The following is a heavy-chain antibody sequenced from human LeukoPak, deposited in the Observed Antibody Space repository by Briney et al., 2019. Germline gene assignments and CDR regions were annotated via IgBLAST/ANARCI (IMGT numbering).Heavy chain of an antibody. CDR1: GFTFSYAW. CDR3: ATDPAYCGGDCPAY. D-gene: IGHD2-21*02. J-gene: IGHJ4*02. Sequence: AGSLRLSCAASGFTFSYAWMTWVRQAPGKRLEWVGRIKSKSDAEITDYAAPVKGRFTISRDESKNTLYLQMNSLKTEDTAVYYCATDPAYCGGDCPAYWGQGTLVTVSS. CDR2: IKSKSDAEIT. V-gene: IGHV3-15*01.